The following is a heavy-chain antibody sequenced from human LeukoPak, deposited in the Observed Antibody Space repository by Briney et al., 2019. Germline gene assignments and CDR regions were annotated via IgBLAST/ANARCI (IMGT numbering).Heavy chain of an antibody. CDR3: ATSHGEHQVPYYFDQ. V-gene: IGHV1-18*01. D-gene: IGHD2-2*01. J-gene: IGHJ4*02. CDR2: ISVYNGNT. CDR1: VYTFTSYG. Sequence: AASVKVSCKASVYTFTSYGITWVRQAPGQGLEWMGWISVYNGNTNYAQILQDRVTMTTDTTASTAYMELRSLRSDDTAVYYCATSHGEHQVPYYFDQWGQGTLVTVSS.